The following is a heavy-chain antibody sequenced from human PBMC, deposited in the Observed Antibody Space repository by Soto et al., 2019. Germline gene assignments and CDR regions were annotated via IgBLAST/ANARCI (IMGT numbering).Heavy chain of an antibody. CDR2: IYYSGST. V-gene: IGHV4-39*01. CDR3: ARRLVGWMYSSSQLGGNWFDP. CDR1: GGSISSSSYY. Sequence: SETLSLTCTVSGGSISSSSYYWGWIRQPPGKGLEWIGSIYYSGSTYYNPSLKSRVTISVDTSKNQFSPKLSSVTAADTAVYYCARRLVGWMYSSSQLGGNWFDPWGQGTLVTVSS. D-gene: IGHD6-13*01. J-gene: IGHJ5*02.